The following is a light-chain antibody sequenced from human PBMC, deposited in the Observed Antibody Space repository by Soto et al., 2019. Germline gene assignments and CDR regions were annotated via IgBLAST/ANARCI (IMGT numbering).Light chain of an antibody. CDR3: HQYTNWPPYT. CDR1: QSVSSN. V-gene: IGKV3-15*01. J-gene: IGKJ2*01. CDR2: GAS. Sequence: EIVMTQSPATLSVSPGERATLSCRASQSVSSNLAWYQQKPGQAPRLLIYGASTRATGIPASFSGSGSGTEFTLTISSLQSEDFAVYYCHQYTNWPPYTFGLGTKLELK.